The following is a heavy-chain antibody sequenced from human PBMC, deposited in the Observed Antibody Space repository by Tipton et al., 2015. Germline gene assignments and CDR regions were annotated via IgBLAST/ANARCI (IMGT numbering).Heavy chain of an antibody. CDR3: ARHVFIQGSWYHWFDP. CDR2: IYHSGST. D-gene: IGHD6-13*01. V-gene: IGHV4-38-2*01. Sequence: LSLTCAFSFSSISIFYYFLSLLQPPYTGLEWIGNIYHSGSTYYNPSLRSRVSLSIDTSSNQFSLSLTSVTAADTALYYCARHVFIQGSWYHWFDPWGQGTLVTVS. CDR1: FSSISIFYY. J-gene: IGHJ5*02.